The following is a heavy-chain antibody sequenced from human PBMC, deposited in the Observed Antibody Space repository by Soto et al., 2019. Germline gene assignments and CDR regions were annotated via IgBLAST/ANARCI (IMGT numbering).Heavy chain of an antibody. CDR1: GDSVSSNSAA. CDR2: TYYRSKWYN. J-gene: IGHJ6*02. CDR3: ASESCWGSSTSCLNYYGMDV. V-gene: IGHV6-1*01. D-gene: IGHD2-2*01. Sequence: SQTLSLTCAISGDSVSSNSAAWNWIRQSPSRGLEWLGRTYYRSKWYNDYAVSVKSRITINPDTSKNQFSLQLNSVTPEDTAVYYCASESCWGSSTSCLNYYGMDVWGQGTTVTVSS.